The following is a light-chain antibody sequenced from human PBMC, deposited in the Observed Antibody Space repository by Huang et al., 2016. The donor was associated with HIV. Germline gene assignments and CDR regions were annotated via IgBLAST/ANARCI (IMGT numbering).Light chain of an antibody. CDR3: QQSAVTPRT. CDR1: QNINSY. J-gene: IGKJ2*01. V-gene: IGKV1-39*01. Sequence: DIQITQSPSSLSASVGDRVIITCRASQNINSYLNWYQQQQGKAPKLLISGASKLQSGCPSSFSGSGSGTHFTLAISSLQPEDSATYYCQQSAVTPRTFGQGTKLEI. CDR2: GAS.